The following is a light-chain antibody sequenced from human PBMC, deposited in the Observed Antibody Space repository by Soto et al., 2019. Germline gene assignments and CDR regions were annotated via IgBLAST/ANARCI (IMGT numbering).Light chain of an antibody. CDR2: EVS. Sequence: QSVLTQPPSASGSPGQSVTISCTGTSSDVGGYNYVSWYQQHPVKAPKLMIYEVSKRPSGVPDRFSGSKSGNMASLTVSGLQAADEADYYCSSYAGSNNYVFGTGTKVTVL. CDR3: SSYAGSNNYV. CDR1: SSDVGGYNY. V-gene: IGLV2-8*01. J-gene: IGLJ1*01.